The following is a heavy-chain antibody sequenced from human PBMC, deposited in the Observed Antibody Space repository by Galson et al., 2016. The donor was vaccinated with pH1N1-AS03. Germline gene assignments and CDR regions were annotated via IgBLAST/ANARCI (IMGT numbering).Heavy chain of an antibody. CDR2: IDNGAFNT. V-gene: IGHV3-23*05. Sequence: SLRLSCAASGFSFSSYAMGWVRQTPGGGLECLSTIDNGAFNTYYKDSLEGRFTISRDNSKNTLYLHMNSLRADDTALYYCAKGLFDNYAGYFEYWGQGILVTVSS. CDR1: GFSFSSYA. CDR3: AKGLFDNYAGYFEY. D-gene: IGHD4-23*01. J-gene: IGHJ4*02.